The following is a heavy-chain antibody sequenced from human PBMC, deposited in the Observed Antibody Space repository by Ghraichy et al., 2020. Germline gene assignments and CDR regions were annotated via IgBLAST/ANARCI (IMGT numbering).Heavy chain of an antibody. Sequence: GGSLRLSCAASGLTFSRYAMNWVRQAPGKGLEWVADISNDARNKHYGDSVKGRFTISRDNSKNTLYLQMNSLRPEDTAVYYCAKELYDNVWGTPDYWGQGTLVTVSS. D-gene: IGHD3-16*01. J-gene: IGHJ4*02. CDR1: GLTFSRYA. CDR3: AKELYDNVWGTPDY. V-gene: IGHV3-30*18. CDR2: ISNDARNK.